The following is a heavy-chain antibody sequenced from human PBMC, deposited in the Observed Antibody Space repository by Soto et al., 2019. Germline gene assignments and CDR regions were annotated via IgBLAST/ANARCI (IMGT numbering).Heavy chain of an antibody. J-gene: IGHJ4*02. CDR3: TTELNYFWSGYGPGFDY. CDR2: IKSKTDGGTT. Sequence: GGSLRLSCAASGFTFSNAWMSWVRQAPGKGLEWVGRIKSKTDGGTTDYAAPVKGRFTISRDDSKNTLYLQMNSLKTEDTAVYYCTTELNYFWSGYGPGFDYCGQGNLVTVSS. CDR1: GFTFSNAW. V-gene: IGHV3-15*01. D-gene: IGHD3-3*01.